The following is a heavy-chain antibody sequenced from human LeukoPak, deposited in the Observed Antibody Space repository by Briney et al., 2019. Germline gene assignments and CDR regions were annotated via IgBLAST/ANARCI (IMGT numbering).Heavy chain of an antibody. V-gene: IGHV4-39*07. CDR1: GGSISSSSYY. D-gene: IGHD6-19*01. CDR3: ARDGGLISGWLYRGAFDI. Sequence: SETLSLTCTVSGGSISSSSYYWGWIRQPPGKGLEWIGSIYYSGSTNYNPSLKSRVTISVDTSKNQFSLKLSSVTAADTAVYYCARDGGLISGWLYRGAFDIWGQGTMVTVSS. J-gene: IGHJ3*02. CDR2: IYYSGST.